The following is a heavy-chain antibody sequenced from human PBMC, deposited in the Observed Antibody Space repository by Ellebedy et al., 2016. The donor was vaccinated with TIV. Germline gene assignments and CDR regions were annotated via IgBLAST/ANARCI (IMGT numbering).Heavy chain of an antibody. Sequence: AASVKVSCKASGYTFTSYGISWVRQAPGQGLEWMGWINAGNGNTKYSQKFQGRVTITRDTSASTAYMELSSLRSEDTAVYYCARDGVEAGLTPNFDYWGQGTLVTVSS. J-gene: IGHJ4*02. CDR3: ARDGVEAGLTPNFDY. CDR1: GYTFTSYG. D-gene: IGHD1-14*01. CDR2: INAGNGNT. V-gene: IGHV1-3*01.